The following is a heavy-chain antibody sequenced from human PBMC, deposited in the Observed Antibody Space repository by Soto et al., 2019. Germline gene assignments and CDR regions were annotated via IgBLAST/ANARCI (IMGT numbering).Heavy chain of an antibody. V-gene: IGHV4-59*08. CDR1: GGSITSYF. J-gene: IGHJ4*02. CDR2: IYYTGTT. CDR3: ASTTGTTSTYFDY. D-gene: IGHD1-1*01. Sequence: SETLSLTCTVSGGSITSYFWSWIRQPPGKGLEWIAYIYYTGTTNYNPSLKSRVTISINTSKSQFSLKLNSVTAADTAMYYCASTTGTTSTYFDYWGQGALVTVSS.